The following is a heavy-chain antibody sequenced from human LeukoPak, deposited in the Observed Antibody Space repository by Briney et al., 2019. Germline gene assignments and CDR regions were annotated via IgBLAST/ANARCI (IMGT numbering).Heavy chain of an antibody. CDR2: ISPRDSHI. CDR1: EYRFTNYW. J-gene: IGHJ3*02. Sequence: GESLKLSCRRSEYRFTNYWIAWVRQMPGKGLECMGLISPRDSHIRYSPSFQGQVTISADQSLRTAYLQWSALKASDTAMYFCARQQNIFDAFVIWGQWTMVTVS. D-gene: IGHD2/OR15-2a*01. V-gene: IGHV5-51*01. CDR3: ARQQNIFDAFVI.